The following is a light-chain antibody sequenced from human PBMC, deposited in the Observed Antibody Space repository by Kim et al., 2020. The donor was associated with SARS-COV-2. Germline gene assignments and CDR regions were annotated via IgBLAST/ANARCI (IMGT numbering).Light chain of an antibody. Sequence: QPVLTQSPSASASLGASVKLTCTLSSGHSSYTIAWHQQQPEKGPRYLMKVNSDGSHSKGDGVPDRFSGSSSGAARYLTISSLQSEDEADYYCQTWATGIPVFGRGTQLTVL. V-gene: IGLV4-69*01. CDR2: VNSDGSH. CDR3: QTWATGIPV. CDR1: SGHSSYT. J-gene: IGLJ3*02.